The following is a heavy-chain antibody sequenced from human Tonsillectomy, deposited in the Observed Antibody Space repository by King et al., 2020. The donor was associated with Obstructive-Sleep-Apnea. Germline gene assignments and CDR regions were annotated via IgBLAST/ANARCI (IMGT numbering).Heavy chain of an antibody. CDR2: IKSKRGGGTL. V-gene: IGHV3-15*01. CDR3: SHQIDYYYRMDF. Sequence: VQLVESGGGLVKPGGSLRLSCVVSGLTFSDAWLNWVRQAPGKGLEWVGRIKSKRGGGTLDYAVPGRGRFTISREDAKNTLHLEMNSLKTEDTSLYYCSHQIDYYYRMDFSGQGTTVTVSS. CDR1: GLTFSDAW. J-gene: IGHJ6*02. D-gene: IGHD2-2*01.